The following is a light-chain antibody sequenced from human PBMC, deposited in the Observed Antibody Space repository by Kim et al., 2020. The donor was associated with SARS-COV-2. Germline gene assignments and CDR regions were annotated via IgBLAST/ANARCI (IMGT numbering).Light chain of an antibody. V-gene: IGLV2-11*01. CDR3: CSYAGSYTLV. CDR1: CSDVGGYIY. J-gene: IGLJ3*02. Sequence: GQSVPISCTGTCSDVGGYIYVSWYQQHPGKAPKLMIYDVSKRPSGVADRFSGSKSGNTASLTISGLQAEDEADYYCCSYAGSYTLVFGGGTQLTVL. CDR2: DVS.